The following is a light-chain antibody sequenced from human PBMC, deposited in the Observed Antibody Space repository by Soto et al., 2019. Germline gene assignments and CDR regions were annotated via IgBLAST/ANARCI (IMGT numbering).Light chain of an antibody. V-gene: IGKV3-20*01. CDR3: QHYGASPGYT. Sequence: EIVLTQSPGTLSLSPGERATLSCRASQSVSSSYLTWYQQKPGQAPRLLIHGASNRATGIPDRFSGSGSGTDFTLTISRLEPEDFAFYYGQHYGASPGYTFGQGTKLEIK. CDR2: GAS. J-gene: IGKJ2*01. CDR1: QSVSSSY.